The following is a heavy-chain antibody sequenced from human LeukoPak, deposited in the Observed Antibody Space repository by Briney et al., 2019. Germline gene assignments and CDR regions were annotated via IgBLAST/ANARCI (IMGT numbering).Heavy chain of an antibody. CDR2: IKQDGSEK. CDR3: ARERGYYDNSGYLPTTYFQH. CDR1: GFTFNNAW. J-gene: IGHJ1*01. Sequence: PGGSLRLSCAASGFTFNNAWMSWVRQAPGKGLEWVANIKQDGSEKYYVDSVKGRFTIPRDNAKSSLFLQLNSLRAEDTAVYYCARERGYYDNSGYLPTTYFQHWGQGTLVTVSS. D-gene: IGHD3-22*01. V-gene: IGHV3-7*01.